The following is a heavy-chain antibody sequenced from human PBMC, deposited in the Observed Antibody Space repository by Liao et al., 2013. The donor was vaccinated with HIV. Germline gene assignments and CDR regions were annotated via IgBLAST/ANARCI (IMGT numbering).Heavy chain of an antibody. CDR3: DSSGYLLDY. J-gene: IGHJ4*02. Sequence: QVQLQESGSGLVEPSQTLSLTCTVSGASLSYGGYSWSWIRQTPGKGLEWIGYFYHSGTTFYNPSLMSRVSISVDRSRNQFSLKLSSVTAADTAVYYCDSSGYLLDYWGQGTLVTVSS. V-gene: IGHV4-30-2*01. CDR2: FYHSGTT. D-gene: IGHD3-22*01. CDR1: GASLSYGGYS.